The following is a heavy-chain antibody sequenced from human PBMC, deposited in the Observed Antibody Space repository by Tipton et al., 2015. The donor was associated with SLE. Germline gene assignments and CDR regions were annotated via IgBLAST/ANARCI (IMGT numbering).Heavy chain of an antibody. V-gene: IGHV4-59*12. CDR2: ISYNGST. J-gene: IGHJ3*02. CDR1: GGSISSYY. Sequence: GLVKPSETLSLTCTVSGGSISSYYWSWIRQPPGKGLEWIGYISYNGSTNYNPSLKSRVTMSVDTSKNQFSLKLSSVTAADTAVYYCARDTRLAAAGPGDAFDIWGQGTMVTVSS. CDR3: ARDTRLAAAGPGDAFDI. D-gene: IGHD6-13*01.